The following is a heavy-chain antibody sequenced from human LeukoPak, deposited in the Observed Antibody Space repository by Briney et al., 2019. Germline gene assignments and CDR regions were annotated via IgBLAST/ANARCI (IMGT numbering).Heavy chain of an antibody. CDR1: GYTLTHYY. D-gene: IGHD3-3*01. V-gene: IGHV1-69-2*01. Sequence: ATVKISCKSSGYTLTHYYMHSVQQAPGKGLEWMGRVDLEDGETRYVDKFQGRGTLTPDTYTDTASMELSRLRSEDTAGYYCATVNRRGRWLRFLGHYYYMDVWGKGTTVTVSS. J-gene: IGHJ6*03. CDR3: ATVNRRGRWLRFLGHYYYMDV. CDR2: VDLEDGET.